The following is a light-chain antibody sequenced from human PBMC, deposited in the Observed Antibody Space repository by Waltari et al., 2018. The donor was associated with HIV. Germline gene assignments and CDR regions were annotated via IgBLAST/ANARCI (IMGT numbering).Light chain of an antibody. V-gene: IGLV3-1*01. J-gene: IGLJ2*01. Sequence: SYEVTQPPSVAVSPGQTARNTCSGYELGDQYTCWYQQTPGQSPLLVIYQDNKRPSGSPERFSGASSGHTATLTISWTLPIDEADYYCQAWGSTTSGVFGRGTKLTVL. CDR1: ELGDQY. CDR3: QAWGSTTSGV. CDR2: QDN.